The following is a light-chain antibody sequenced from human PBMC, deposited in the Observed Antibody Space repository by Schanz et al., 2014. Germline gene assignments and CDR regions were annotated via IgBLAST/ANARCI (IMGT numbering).Light chain of an antibody. CDR1: QSVSSN. Sequence: EIVLTQSPGTLSLSPGERATLSCRASQSVSSNLAWYQQRPGQAPRLLIYGASTRATGIAARFGGSGSATEFTLTISSLQSEDFAVYYCQQYGSSPPWTFGQGTKVEIK. V-gene: IGKV3-15*01. J-gene: IGKJ1*01. CDR3: QQYGSSPPWT. CDR2: GAS.